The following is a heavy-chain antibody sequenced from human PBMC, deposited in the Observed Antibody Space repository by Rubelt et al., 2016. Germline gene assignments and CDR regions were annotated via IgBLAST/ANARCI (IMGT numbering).Heavy chain of an antibody. V-gene: IGHV3-21*01. CDR3: ARGFGRELVACFGN. Sequence: EVHLVESGGGLVKPGGSLRLSCAASGFTFSTYSMTWVRQAPGKGLEWVSSISSRSTYIFYADSVKGRFTISRDNAKDSLYLQMNSLRVEDTALYYCARGFGRELVACFGNWSRGTLVTVSS. CDR2: ISSRSTYI. D-gene: IGHD1-7*01. CDR1: GFTFSTYS. J-gene: IGHJ4*02.